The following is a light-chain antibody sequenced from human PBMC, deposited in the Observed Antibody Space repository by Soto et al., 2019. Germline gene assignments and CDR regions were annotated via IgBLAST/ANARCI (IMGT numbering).Light chain of an antibody. CDR1: SSDVGSYNL. J-gene: IGLJ3*02. Sequence: QSALTQPASVSGSPGQSITISCTGTSSDVGSYNLVSWYQQHPGKAPKLMISEVSNRPSGVSNRFSGSKSGNTASLTISGLLAEDEADYYCSSYTGTSPPLVFGGGTKLTVL. CDR3: SSYTGTSPPLV. CDR2: EVS. V-gene: IGLV2-14*02.